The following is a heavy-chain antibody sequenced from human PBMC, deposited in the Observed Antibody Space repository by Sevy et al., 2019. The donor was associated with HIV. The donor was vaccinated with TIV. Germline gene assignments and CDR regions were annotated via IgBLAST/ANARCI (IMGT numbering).Heavy chain of an antibody. CDR2: LSFGCGEI. Sequence: GGSLLSCAASGFTFNKYSMSWVRQPPGKGLEWVATLSFGCGEINYADSVKGRFTISRDNSKNSFYLQMNNLRAEDTALYYCAREGCTKPHDYWGQGTLVTVSS. CDR1: GFTFNKYS. CDR3: AREGCTKPHDY. J-gene: IGHJ4*02. D-gene: IGHD2-8*01. V-gene: IGHV3-23*01.